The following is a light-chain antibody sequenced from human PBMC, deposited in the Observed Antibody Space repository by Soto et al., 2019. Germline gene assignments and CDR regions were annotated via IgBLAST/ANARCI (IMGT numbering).Light chain of an antibody. CDR1: ESVSMW. V-gene: IGKV1-5*03. Sequence: DIQMTQSPSTLSASVGDRVTITCRASESVSMWLAWYQQKPGKAPRPLIYKASSLESGVPSRFSGSGSGTEFTLSISSLQPDDFATYYCQRYDTYPWTFGQGTKVDIK. CDR3: QRYDTYPWT. J-gene: IGKJ1*01. CDR2: KAS.